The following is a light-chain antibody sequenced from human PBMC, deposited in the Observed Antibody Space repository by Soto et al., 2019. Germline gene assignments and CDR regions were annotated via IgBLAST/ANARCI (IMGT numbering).Light chain of an antibody. CDR2: GNS. J-gene: IGLJ2*01. V-gene: IGLV1-40*01. CDR3: QSYDNTLSNSDVV. CDR1: SSTIGANYD. Sequence: QSVLTQPPSVSGAPGQRVTISCTGTSSTIGANYDVHWYQQVPGTAPRLLIYGNSNRPSGIPDRFSGSKSGTSASLAITGLQAEDEADYYCQSYDNTLSNSDVVLGGGTKLTVL.